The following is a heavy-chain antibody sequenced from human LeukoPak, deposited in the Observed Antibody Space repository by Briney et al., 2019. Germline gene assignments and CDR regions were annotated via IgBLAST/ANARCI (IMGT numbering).Heavy chain of an antibody. V-gene: IGHV3-23*01. CDR1: GFTFSNYA. J-gene: IGHJ5*01. CDR2: FTGSGGDT. Sequence: GGSLRLSCAASGFTFSNYAMSWVRPTPGKGLECVSVFTGSGGDTYYTGSVNGRFTISRDNSKNTLYLQMNTLRAEDTAVYYCARGTLEHCSGASCYPLDSWGQGTLVTVSS. D-gene: IGHD2-15*01. CDR3: ARGTLEHCSGASCYPLDS.